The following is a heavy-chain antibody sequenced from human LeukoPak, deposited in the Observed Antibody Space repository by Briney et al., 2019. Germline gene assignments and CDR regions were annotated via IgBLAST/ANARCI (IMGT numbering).Heavy chain of an antibody. CDR1: GGTFSSYA. Sequence: SVKVSCKASGGTFSSYAISWVRQAPGQGLEWMGGIIPIFGTTNYAQKFQGRVTITTDESTSTAYMELSSLRSEDTAVYYCARSNTYYYDSSGYYADYWGQGTLVTVSS. D-gene: IGHD3-22*01. V-gene: IGHV1-69*05. CDR3: ARSNTYYYDSSGYYADY. CDR2: IIPIFGTT. J-gene: IGHJ4*02.